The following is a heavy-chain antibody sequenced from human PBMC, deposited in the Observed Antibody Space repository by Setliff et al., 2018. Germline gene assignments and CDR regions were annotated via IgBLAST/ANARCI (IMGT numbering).Heavy chain of an antibody. CDR3: ARESYYYDSSGYWDNYYYYYYMDV. D-gene: IGHD3-22*01. J-gene: IGHJ6*03. V-gene: IGHV4-34*01. CDR2: INHSGST. Sequence: PSETLSLTCAVYGGSFSGYYWSWIRQPPGKGLEWIGEINHSGSTSYNPSLKSRVTISVDTSKKQFSLQLTSVTAADTALYYCARESYYYDSSGYWDNYYYYYYMDVWGKGTTVTVSS. CDR1: GGSFSGYY.